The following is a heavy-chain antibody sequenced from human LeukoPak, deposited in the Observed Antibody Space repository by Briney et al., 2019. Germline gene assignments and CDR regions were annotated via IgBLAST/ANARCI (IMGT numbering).Heavy chain of an antibody. J-gene: IGHJ4*02. CDR2: INHSGST. V-gene: IGHV4-34*01. Sequence: PSETLSLTCAVYGGSFSGYYWSWIRQPPGKGLEWIGEINHSGSTNYTPSLKSRVTISVDTSKNQFSLKLSSVTAADTAVYYCARGLYYDFWSGYVYYFDYWGQGTLVTVSS. CDR1: GGSFSGYY. D-gene: IGHD3-3*01. CDR3: ARGLYYDFWSGYVYYFDY.